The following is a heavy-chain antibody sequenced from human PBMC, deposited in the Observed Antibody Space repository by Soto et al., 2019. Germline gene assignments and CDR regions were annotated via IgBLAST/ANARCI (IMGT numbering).Heavy chain of an antibody. CDR3: ARGRGYSYGLDP. Sequence: SETLSLTCTVSCDSIRSINNYWSWIRQPPGEGLEWIGFISYSGTTSYSPSLKSRVAISLDTSKNQFSLSLNFVTAADTAVYYCARGRGYSYGLDPWGPGTLVTVS. CDR1: CDSIRSINNY. V-gene: IGHV4-30-4*01. J-gene: IGHJ5*02. D-gene: IGHD5-18*01. CDR2: ISYSGTT.